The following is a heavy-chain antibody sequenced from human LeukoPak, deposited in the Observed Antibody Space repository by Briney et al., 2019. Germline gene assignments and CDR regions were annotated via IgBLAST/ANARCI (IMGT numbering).Heavy chain of an antibody. J-gene: IGHJ5*02. CDR1: GFTFNNYV. CDR2: ISYDGSNK. CDR3: ARDQPGTYTLSST. V-gene: IGHV3-30*03. Sequence: GRSLRLSCAASGFTFNNYVMHWVRQAPGKGLEWVALISYDGSNKYYADSVRGRFTISRDNSKNTLYLQMNSLRAEDTAVYYCARDQPGTYTLSSTWGQGTLVTVSS. D-gene: IGHD6-19*01.